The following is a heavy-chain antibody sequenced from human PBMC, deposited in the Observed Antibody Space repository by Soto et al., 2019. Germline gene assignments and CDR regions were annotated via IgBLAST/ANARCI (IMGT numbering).Heavy chain of an antibody. J-gene: IGHJ4*02. V-gene: IGHV1-69*01. CDR2: IIPLFGTT. CDR1: GGTFNTYG. Sequence: QVHLVQSGAEVKKPGFSVKVSCRASGGTFNTYGFNWVRQAPGQGVEWMGGIIPLFGTTTYEQNFQGRVTITADQSTTTAYMEMSGLTSEDTAVYFCARGGELAGWMPFDSWGQGTLVPVSS. CDR3: ARGGELAGWMPFDS. D-gene: IGHD6-19*01.